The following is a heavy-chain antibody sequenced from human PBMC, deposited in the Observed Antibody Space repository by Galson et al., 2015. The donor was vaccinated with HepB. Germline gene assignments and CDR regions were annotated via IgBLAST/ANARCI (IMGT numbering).Heavy chain of an antibody. CDR3: ARIKSAQSTGDAFDI. J-gene: IGHJ3*02. Sequence: SLRLSCAVSGFTLNNYAVYWVRQAPVKGLEWVAVISYDGNNKYYADSVKGRFTISRDISKNTLYLQMDSLRPEDTAVYYCARIKSAQSTGDAFDIWGQGTMVTVSS. V-gene: IGHV3-30-3*01. CDR1: GFTLNNYA. CDR2: ISYDGNNK.